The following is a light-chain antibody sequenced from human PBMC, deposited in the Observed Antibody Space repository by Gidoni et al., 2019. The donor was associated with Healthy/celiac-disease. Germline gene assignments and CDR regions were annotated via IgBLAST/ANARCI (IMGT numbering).Light chain of an antibody. CDR1: QSVDSN. V-gene: IGKV3-15*01. Sequence: EIVMTQSPATLSVSPGERATLSCRASQSVDSNLAWYQQKPGQAPRLLIYDASIRATGIPARFSGSGSGTEFTLTISSLQSEDFVVYYCQQYNTWPPLFTFGPGTKVGIK. CDR3: QQYNTWPPLFT. CDR2: DAS. J-gene: IGKJ3*01.